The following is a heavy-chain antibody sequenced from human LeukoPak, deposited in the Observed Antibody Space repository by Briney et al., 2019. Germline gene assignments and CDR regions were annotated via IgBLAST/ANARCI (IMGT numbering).Heavy chain of an antibody. Sequence: ASVTVSCKASGGTFSSYAISWVRQAPGQGLEWMGRIIPILGIANYAQKFQGRVTITADKSTSTAYMELSSLRSEDTAVYYCARDIGIYGDYHSYFDYWGQGTLVTVSS. CDR1: GGTFSSYA. D-gene: IGHD4-17*01. CDR2: IIPILGIA. J-gene: IGHJ4*02. V-gene: IGHV1-69*04. CDR3: ARDIGIYGDYHSYFDY.